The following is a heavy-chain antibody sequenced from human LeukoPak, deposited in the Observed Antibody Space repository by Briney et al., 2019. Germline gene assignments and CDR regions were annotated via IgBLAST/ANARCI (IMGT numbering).Heavy chain of an antibody. D-gene: IGHD2-8*02. Sequence: ASVKVSCKASGYIFTNYFMHWVRQAPGQGLEWMGLINPSGSRTNYAQKFQGRVTMTRDTSTSTVYMDLSSLRSDDTAVYYCARGGYLRYDDTGVDYWGHGTLVTVSS. V-gene: IGHV1-46*01. J-gene: IGHJ4*01. CDR2: INPSGSRT. CDR3: ARGGYLRYDDTGVDY. CDR1: GYIFTNYF.